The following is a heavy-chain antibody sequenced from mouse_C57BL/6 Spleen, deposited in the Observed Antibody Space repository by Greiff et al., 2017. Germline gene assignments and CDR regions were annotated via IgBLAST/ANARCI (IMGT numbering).Heavy chain of an antibody. CDR2: IDPSDSYT. V-gene: IGHV1-69*01. Sequence: VQLQQPGAELVMPGASVKLSCKASGYTFTSYWMHWVKQRPGQGLEWIGEIDPSDSYTNYNQKFKGKSTLTVDKSSSTAYMQLSSLTSEDSAVXYCARWLPNYYAVDYRGQGTAVTVAS. CDR1: GYTFTSYW. CDR3: ARWLPNYYAVDY. J-gene: IGHJ4*01. D-gene: IGHD2-2*01.